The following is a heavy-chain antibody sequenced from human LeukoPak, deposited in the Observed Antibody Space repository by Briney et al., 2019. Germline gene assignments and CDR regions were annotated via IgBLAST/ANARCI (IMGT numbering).Heavy chain of an antibody. Sequence: GGSLRLSCAASGLTFSSHWMHWVRQAPGKGLVWVSRITNDGSSTTYADSVKGQFTISRDNAKNMLYLQVNSLRAEDTAVYYCAAIAVAGTDFDYWGQGTLVTVSS. D-gene: IGHD6-19*01. CDR2: ITNDGSST. V-gene: IGHV3-74*01. J-gene: IGHJ4*02. CDR1: GLTFSSHW. CDR3: AAIAVAGTDFDY.